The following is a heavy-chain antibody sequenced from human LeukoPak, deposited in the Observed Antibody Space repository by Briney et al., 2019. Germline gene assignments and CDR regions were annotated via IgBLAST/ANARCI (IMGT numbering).Heavy chain of an antibody. Sequence: GGSLRLSCAASGFTFSSYWMSWVRQAPGKGLEWVANIKQDGSEKYYVDSVKGRFTISRDNAKNSLYLQMNSLRAEDTAVYYCAGQDYDFWSAIRDYWGQGTLVTVSS. CDR2: IKQDGSEK. V-gene: IGHV3-7*01. D-gene: IGHD3-3*01. J-gene: IGHJ4*02. CDR1: GFTFSSYW. CDR3: AGQDYDFWSAIRDY.